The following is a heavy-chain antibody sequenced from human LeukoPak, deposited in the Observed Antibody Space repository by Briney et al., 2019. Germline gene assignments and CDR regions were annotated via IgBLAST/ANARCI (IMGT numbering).Heavy chain of an antibody. V-gene: IGHV4-4*07. D-gene: IGHD3-22*01. CDR2: IYTSGST. Sequence: SETLSLTCTVSGGSISSYYWSWIRQPAGKGLEWIGRIYTSGSTNYNHSLKSRVTISVDTSKNQFSLKLSSVTAADTAVYYCARGYDSSGYFDIWGQGTMVTVSS. CDR3: ARGYDSSGYFDI. J-gene: IGHJ3*02. CDR1: GGSISSYY.